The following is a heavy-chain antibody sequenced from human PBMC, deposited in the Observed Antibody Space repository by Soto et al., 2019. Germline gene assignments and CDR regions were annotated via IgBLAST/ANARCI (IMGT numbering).Heavy chain of an antibody. D-gene: IGHD1-1*01. CDR1: RFNFSSYA. V-gene: IGHV3-23*01. CDR3: AKPQGPGTPYYYAMDV. J-gene: IGHJ6*02. Sequence: EVQLLEAGGGLVQPGGCQRLSYAASRFNFSSYAMTWVRQAPGKGLEWVSTLSGSGGSTYDAASVKGRFTISRDNSKDTLYREMNSLRGEDTAVYFCAKPQGPGTPYYYAMDVWGQGTAVTVSS. CDR2: LSGSGGST.